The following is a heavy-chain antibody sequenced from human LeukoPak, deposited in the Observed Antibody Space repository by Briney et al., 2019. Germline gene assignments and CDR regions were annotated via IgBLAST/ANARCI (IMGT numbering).Heavy chain of an antibody. CDR1: GGSISTSTYY. CDR2: FYYSGST. V-gene: IGHV4-39*07. Sequence: KPSETLSLTCTVSGGSISTSTYYWGWIRQPPGKGLEWIGSFYYSGSTYYNPSLKSRVTISADTSKNQFSLTLYSVTAADTAVYYCARDRREGGGYSSGYYYYAMDVWGQGTTVTVSS. J-gene: IGHJ6*02. D-gene: IGHD2-21*01. CDR3: ARDRREGGGYSSGYYYYAMDV.